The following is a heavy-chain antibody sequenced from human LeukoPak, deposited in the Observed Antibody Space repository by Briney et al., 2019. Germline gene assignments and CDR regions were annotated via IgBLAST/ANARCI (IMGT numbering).Heavy chain of an antibody. D-gene: IGHD3-22*01. CDR1: GGSISRYY. V-gene: IGHV4-59*01. CDR3: ARDSSYYDSSGYSRYFDY. CDR2: IYYSGST. J-gene: IGHJ4*02. Sequence: SETLSLTCTVSGGSISRYYWSWIRQPPGKGLGWIGYIYYSGSTNYNPSLKSRVTISVDTSKNQFSLKVSSLTAADTAVYYCARDSSYYDSSGYSRYFDYWGQGTLVTVSS.